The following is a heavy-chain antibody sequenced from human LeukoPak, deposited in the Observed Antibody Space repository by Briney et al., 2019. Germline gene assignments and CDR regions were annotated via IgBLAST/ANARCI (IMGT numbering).Heavy chain of an antibody. Sequence: SQTLSLTCAISGDSVSSNSAAWNWIRQSPSRGLEWLGRTYYRSKWYNDYAVSVKSRITINPDTFKNQFSLQLNSVTPEDTAVYYCARGASAADHRPSWFDPWGQGTLVTVSS. CDR3: ARGASAADHRPSWFDP. V-gene: IGHV6-1*01. CDR2: TYYRSKWYN. J-gene: IGHJ5*02. D-gene: IGHD6-13*01. CDR1: GDSVSSNSAA.